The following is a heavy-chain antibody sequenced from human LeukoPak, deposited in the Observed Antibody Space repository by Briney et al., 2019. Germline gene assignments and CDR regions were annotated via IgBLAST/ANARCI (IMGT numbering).Heavy chain of an antibody. D-gene: IGHD3-3*01. CDR2: INHSGST. CDR3: ARAGVVIPDDAFDI. V-gene: IGHV4-34*01. J-gene: IGHJ3*02. CDR1: GGSFSGYC. Sequence: PSETLSLTCAVYGGSFSGYCWSWIRQPPGKGLEWIGEINHSGSTNYNPSLKSRVTISVDTSKNQFSLKLSSVTAADTAVYYCARAGVVIPDDAFDIWGQGTMVTVSS.